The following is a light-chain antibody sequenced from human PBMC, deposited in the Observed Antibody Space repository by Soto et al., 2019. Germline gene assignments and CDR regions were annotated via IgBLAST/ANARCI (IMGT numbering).Light chain of an antibody. J-gene: IGKJ5*01. CDR3: QKYGSSPIN. CDR2: GAS. CDR1: QSVSSSY. V-gene: IGKV3-20*01. Sequence: EIVLTQSPGTLSLSPGARATLSCRSSQSVSSSYLAWYQQKPGQAPRLLIYGASSRATGIPDRFSGSGSGTDFTLTISRLEPEDFAVYYCQKYGSSPINCGQGTRLEIK.